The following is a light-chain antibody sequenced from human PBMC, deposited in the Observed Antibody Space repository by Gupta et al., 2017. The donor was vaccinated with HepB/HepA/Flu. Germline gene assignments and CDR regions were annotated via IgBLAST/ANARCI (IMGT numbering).Light chain of an antibody. J-gene: IGKJ2*01. Sequence: AIRMTKSPSSFSASTGDRVTITCRASQGISSYLAWYQQKPGKAPKLLIYAASTLQSGVPSRFSGSGSGTDFTLTISCLQSEDFATYYCQQDDSYPHIFGQGTKLEIK. CDR3: QQDDSYPHI. V-gene: IGKV1-8*01. CDR1: QGISSY. CDR2: AAS.